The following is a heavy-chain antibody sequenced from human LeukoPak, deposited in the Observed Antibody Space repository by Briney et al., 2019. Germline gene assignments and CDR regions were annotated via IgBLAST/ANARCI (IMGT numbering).Heavy chain of an antibody. CDR3: ARVDIAAAGTPLGFDP. D-gene: IGHD6-13*01. CDR1: GYTFTNYA. J-gene: IGHJ5*02. CDR2: INTNTGNP. V-gene: IGHV7-4-1*02. Sequence: ASVTVSCKASGYTFTNYAMNWVRQAPGQGLEWMGWINTNTGNPTYAPGFTGRFVFSLDTSVSTAYLQISSLKAEDTAVYYCARVDIAAAGTPLGFDPWGQGTLVTVSS.